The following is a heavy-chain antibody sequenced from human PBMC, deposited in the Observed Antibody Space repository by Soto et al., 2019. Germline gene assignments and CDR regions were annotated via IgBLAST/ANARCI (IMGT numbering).Heavy chain of an antibody. D-gene: IGHD4-4*01. V-gene: IGHV3-21*01. CDR1: GFSFSTYS. J-gene: IGHJ4*02. Sequence: GGSLRLSCAASGFSFSTYSMNWVRQAPGRGLEWVSSISSSSNYIYYGDSVKGRFTISRDNAKNSVYLHMSSLRAEDTALYYCARDQGTVTPSYFDSWGRGILVTVSS. CDR3: ARDQGTVTPSYFDS. CDR2: ISSSSNYI.